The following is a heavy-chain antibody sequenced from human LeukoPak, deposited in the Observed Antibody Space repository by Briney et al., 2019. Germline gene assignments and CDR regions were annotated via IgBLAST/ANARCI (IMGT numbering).Heavy chain of an antibody. CDR2: IYPGDSDT. Sequence: GESLNITCKGSGYSFTSDWIGWVRQMSGRGLEWVGIIYPGDSDTRYSPSFQGQVTISADKSISTAYLQWSSLKASDTAMYYCARQVSYTSGYYYFDYWGQGTLVTVSS. CDR3: ARQVSYTSGYYYFDY. D-gene: IGHD3-22*01. J-gene: IGHJ4*02. CDR1: GYSFTSDW. V-gene: IGHV5-51*01.